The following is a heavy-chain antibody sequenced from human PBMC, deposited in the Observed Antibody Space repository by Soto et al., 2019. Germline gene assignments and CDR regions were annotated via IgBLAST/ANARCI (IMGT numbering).Heavy chain of an antibody. J-gene: IGHJ3*02. Sequence: QVQLVQSGAEVKKPGSSVKVSCKATGGTFSSYAISWVRQAPGQGLEWMGGIIPIFGTANYAQKFQGRVTITADESASTAYMELSSLRSEDTAVYYCARDWTGYYNVFAFDTWGQGTMVTVSS. CDR2: IIPIFGTA. V-gene: IGHV1-69*01. CDR3: ARDWTGYYNVFAFDT. D-gene: IGHD3-9*01. CDR1: GGTFSSYA.